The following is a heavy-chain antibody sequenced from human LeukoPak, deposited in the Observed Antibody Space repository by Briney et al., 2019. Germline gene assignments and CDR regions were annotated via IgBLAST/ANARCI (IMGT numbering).Heavy chain of an antibody. CDR2: INHSGST. D-gene: IGHD2-21*01. CDR3: ARGPVVIALYYFDY. V-gene: IGHV4-34*01. J-gene: IGHJ4*02. Sequence: SETLSLTCAVYGGSFSGYYWSWIRQPPGKGLEWIGEINHSGSTNYNPSLKSRVTISVDTSKNQFSLKLSSATAADTAVYYCARGPVVIALYYFDYWGQGTLVTVSS. CDR1: GGSFSGYY.